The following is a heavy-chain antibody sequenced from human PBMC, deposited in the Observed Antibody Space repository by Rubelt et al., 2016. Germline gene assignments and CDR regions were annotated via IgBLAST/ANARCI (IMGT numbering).Heavy chain of an antibody. CDR3: ARDLTVDD. CDR1: GYTFTSYA. CDR2: INTNTGNR. Sequence: QVQLVQSGSELKKPGASVKVSCKASGYTFTSYAMNWVRQAPGQGLAWMGWINTNTGNRTYAKGFKGRFVLSVETSVRTAYVQISSLKAEDTAVYYCARDLTVDDGGQGTLVTVSS. V-gene: IGHV7-4-1*02. J-gene: IGHJ4*02.